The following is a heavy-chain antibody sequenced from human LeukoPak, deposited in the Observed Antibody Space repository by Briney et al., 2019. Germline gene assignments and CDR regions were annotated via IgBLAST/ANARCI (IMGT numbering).Heavy chain of an antibody. V-gene: IGHV3-23*01. CDR1: GFTFRNYV. CDR2: IGGTDGTT. CDR3: TKRIDGAGSYYIDF. J-gene: IGHJ4*02. D-gene: IGHD3-10*01. Sequence: GGSRRLSCAASGFTFRNYVMNWVRQAPGKGLEWVSAIGGTDGTTFYAAFVKGRFTVYRDNSRNTLYLQMNGLRAEDTAVYYCTKRIDGAGSYYIDFWGQGTVVTVSS.